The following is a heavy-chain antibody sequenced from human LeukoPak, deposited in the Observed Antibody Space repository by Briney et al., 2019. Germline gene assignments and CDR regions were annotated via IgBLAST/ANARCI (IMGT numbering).Heavy chain of an antibody. CDR3: AREYNYYDSSGWDAFEI. Sequence: SVTLSLTCTVSGGSISTYYWNWIRQPPGKGLEWLVYIYYSGSTNYNPSLTGRVTISVDTSKNQFSLKLSSVTAADTAVYYCAREYNYYDSSGWDAFEIWGQGTMVTVSS. CDR2: IYYSGST. D-gene: IGHD3-22*01. J-gene: IGHJ3*02. V-gene: IGHV4-59*01. CDR1: GGSISTYY.